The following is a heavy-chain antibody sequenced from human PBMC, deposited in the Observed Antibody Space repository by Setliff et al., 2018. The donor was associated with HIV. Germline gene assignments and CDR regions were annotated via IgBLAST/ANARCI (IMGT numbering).Heavy chain of an antibody. J-gene: IGHJ3*01. V-gene: IGHV4-31*03. D-gene: IGHD1-1*01. CDR2: IYSSGST. CDR1: GGSISSYY. CDR3: ARGGGVRDAFDL. Sequence: PSETLSLTCTVSGGSISSYYWNWIRQHPGKGLEWIGYIYSSGSTYYNPSLKSRVTISVDTSKNQFSLKLNSVTAADTALYYGARGGGVRDAFDLWGQGALVTVSS.